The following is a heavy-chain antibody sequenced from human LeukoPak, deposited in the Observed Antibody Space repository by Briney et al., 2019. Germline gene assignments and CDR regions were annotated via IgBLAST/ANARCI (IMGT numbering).Heavy chain of an antibody. D-gene: IGHD4-17*01. CDR3: ARDGHDYGDAYMDV. CDR2: IKQDGSEK. V-gene: IGHV3-7*01. Sequence: PGGSLRLSCAASGFTFNSYWMSWVRQAPGKGLEWVANIKQDGSEKYYVDSVKGRFTISRDNAKNSLYLQMNSLRAEDTAVYYCARDGHDYGDAYMDVWGKGTAVTVSS. CDR1: GFTFNSYW. J-gene: IGHJ6*03.